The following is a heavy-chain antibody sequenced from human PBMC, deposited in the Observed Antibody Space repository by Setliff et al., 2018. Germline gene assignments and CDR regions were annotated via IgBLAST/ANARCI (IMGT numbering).Heavy chain of an antibody. V-gene: IGHV4-39*01. CDR3: AGGAFGSRWYVRPWFDP. D-gene: IGHD6-13*01. Sequence: SETLSLTCTVPGDSISTNSYYWGWIRQPPGKGLEWIGSISSSGSTYYNPPLKRQVTISVDTSRNQFSLKLYSVTASDTAQYYCAGGAFGSRWYVRPWFDPWGQGTLVTVSS. CDR1: GDSISTNSYY. CDR2: ISSSGST. J-gene: IGHJ5*02.